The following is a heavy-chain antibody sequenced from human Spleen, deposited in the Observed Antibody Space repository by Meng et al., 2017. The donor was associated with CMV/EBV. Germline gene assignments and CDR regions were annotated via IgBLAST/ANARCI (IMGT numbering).Heavy chain of an antibody. D-gene: IGHD2-2*01. Sequence: SETLSLTCTVSGASISSSISYWGWIRQPPGKGLEWIGTISSGGTSYYNPSLKSRVTISVDTSKNQFSLKLNSVTAADTALYYCARDSYCTSTSCPLYYFNFWGQGALVTVSS. V-gene: IGHV4-39*07. CDR2: ISSGGTS. CDR1: GASISSSISY. J-gene: IGHJ4*02. CDR3: ARDSYCTSTSCPLYYFNF.